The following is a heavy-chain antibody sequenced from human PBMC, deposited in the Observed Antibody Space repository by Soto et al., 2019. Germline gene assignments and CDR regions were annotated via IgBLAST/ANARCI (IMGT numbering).Heavy chain of an antibody. J-gene: IGHJ4*02. CDR2: ISYDGSNK. CDR3: AKPPYYYDSSGYILD. Sequence: QVQLVESGGGVVQPGRSLRLSCAAPGFTFSSYGMHWVRQAPGKGLEWVAVISYDGSNKYYADSVKGRFTISRDNSKNTLYLQMNSLRAEDTAVYYCAKPPYYYDSSGYILDWGQGTLVTVSS. V-gene: IGHV3-30*18. CDR1: GFTFSSYG. D-gene: IGHD3-22*01.